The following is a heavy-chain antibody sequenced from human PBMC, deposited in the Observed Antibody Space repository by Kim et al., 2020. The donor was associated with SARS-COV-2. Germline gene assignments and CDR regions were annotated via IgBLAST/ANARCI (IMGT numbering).Heavy chain of an antibody. CDR3: ASRGPGSSLDY. Sequence: GGSLRLSCAASGFTFSSYDIHWVRQAPGKGLEWVAIISYDGSNRYYADSVKGRFTISRDNSKNTLYLEMNSLRGEDTAVYYCASRGPGSSLDYWGQGTLVTVSS. V-gene: IGHV3-33*05. CDR1: GFTFSSYD. D-gene: IGHD3-10*01. J-gene: IGHJ4*02. CDR2: ISYDGSNR.